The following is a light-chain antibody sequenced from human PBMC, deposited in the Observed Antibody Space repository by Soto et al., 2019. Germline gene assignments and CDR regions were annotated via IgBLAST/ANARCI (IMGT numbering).Light chain of an antibody. V-gene: IGKV4-1*01. J-gene: IGKJ1*01. CDR2: WAS. CDR3: QQYYSSPWT. CDR1: QSVLYSSNNTNY. Sequence: DIVMTQSPDSLAVSLGERATINCKSSQSVLYSSNNTNYLGWYQQKPGRPPKLLIYWASTRESGVPDRFSGSGAWTNFTLTISSLQAEDVAVYYCQQYYSSPWTFGQGTKVEIK.